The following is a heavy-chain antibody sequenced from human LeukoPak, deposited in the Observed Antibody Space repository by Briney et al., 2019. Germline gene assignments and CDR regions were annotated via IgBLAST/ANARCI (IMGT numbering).Heavy chain of an antibody. J-gene: IGHJ4*02. CDR3: VRHRNWNYDY. CDR2: IYLGGSDT. Sequence: GESLQISCKGSGDSFTTYWIGWVRQMPGKGLEWMGIIYLGGSDTRYSPSFQGQVTISADKSINTAYLQWSSLKASDTAMYYCVRHRNWNYDYWGQGTLVTVSS. V-gene: IGHV5-51*01. CDR1: GDSFTTYW. D-gene: IGHD1-1*01.